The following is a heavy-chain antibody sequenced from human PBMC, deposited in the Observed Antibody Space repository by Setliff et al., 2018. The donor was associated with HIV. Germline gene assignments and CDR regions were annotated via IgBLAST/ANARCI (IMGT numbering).Heavy chain of an antibody. CDR3: ARAGGFCNAATCLRGYDAFDI. D-gene: IGHD2-15*01. J-gene: IGHJ3*02. V-gene: IGHV1-18*01. CDR2: ISVFNGNT. Sequence: ASVKVSCKASGYFFNNYGIAWVRQAPGQGLEWMGWISVFNGNTNYAQILQGRVTVTTDTSTSTAYMELRSLRSDDTAVYYCARAGGFCNAATCLRGYDAFDIWGQGTTVTVSS. CDR1: GYFFNNYG.